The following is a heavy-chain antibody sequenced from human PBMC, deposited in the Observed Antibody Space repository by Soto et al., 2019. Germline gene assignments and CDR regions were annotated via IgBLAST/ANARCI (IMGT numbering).Heavy chain of an antibody. CDR1: GFTFSSYG. CDR3: ARDPGGIQLSQTFDY. D-gene: IGHD5-18*01. V-gene: IGHV3-33*01. Sequence: QVQLVESGGGVVQPGRSLRLSCEASGFTFSSYGMHWVRQAPGKGLEWVAVIWYDGSNKYYADSVKGRFTISRDNSKNTLYLQMNSLRAEDTAVYYCARDPGGIQLSQTFDYWGQGTLVTVSS. CDR2: IWYDGSNK. J-gene: IGHJ4*02.